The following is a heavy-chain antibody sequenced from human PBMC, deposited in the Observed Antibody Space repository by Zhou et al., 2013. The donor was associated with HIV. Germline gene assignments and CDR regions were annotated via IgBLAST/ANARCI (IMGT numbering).Heavy chain of an antibody. CDR1: GYSFTDYY. CDR3: ARDTNKVTGSVLGDTFDI. Sequence: QVQLVQSGAEVKKPGASVKVSCKASGYSFTDYYIHWVRQAPGQGLEWVGWINPNSAGQNFAQRFQGRVTLTRDTSIRTAYMDLSRLTSDDTAVYYCARDTNKVTGSVLGDTFDIWGQGTMVTVSS. V-gene: IGHV1-2*02. D-gene: IGHD2-21*02. J-gene: IGHJ3*02. CDR2: INPNSAGQ.